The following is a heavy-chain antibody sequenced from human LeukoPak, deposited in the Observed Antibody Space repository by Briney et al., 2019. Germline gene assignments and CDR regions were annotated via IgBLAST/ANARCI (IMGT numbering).Heavy chain of an antibody. CDR1: EFTFTSYE. Sequence: GGSLRLSCAASEFTFTSYELNWGRQAPGKGLEWVSVIYSGGTAYYADSVKGRFTISRDNSKNTLYLQMNSLRAEDTAVYYCARDPPGSVGASDIWGQGTMVIVSS. CDR3: ARDPPGSVGASDI. D-gene: IGHD1-26*01. J-gene: IGHJ3*02. V-gene: IGHV3-53*01. CDR2: IYSGGTA.